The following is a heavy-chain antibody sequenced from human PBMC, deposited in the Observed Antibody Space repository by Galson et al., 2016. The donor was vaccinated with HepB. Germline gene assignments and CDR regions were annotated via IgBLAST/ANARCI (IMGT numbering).Heavy chain of an antibody. V-gene: IGHV3-30*18. D-gene: IGHD2/OR15-2a*01. J-gene: IGHJ4*02. CDR1: GFTFSRYA. CDR3: AKDYREHYFGLDS. Sequence: SLRLSCAASGFTFSRYAMHWVRQAPGKGLEWVAVISYDGSHEFYADSVKGRLIISRDNSGNTLYLQMSGLRAEDTAVYYCAKDYREHYFGLDSWGPGTLVTVSS. CDR2: ISYDGSHE.